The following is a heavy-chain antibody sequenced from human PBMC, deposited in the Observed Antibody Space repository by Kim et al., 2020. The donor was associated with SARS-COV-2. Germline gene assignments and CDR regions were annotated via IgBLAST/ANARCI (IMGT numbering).Heavy chain of an antibody. J-gene: IGHJ4*02. V-gene: IGHV4-39*01. D-gene: IGHD2-15*01. CDR1: GGSISSSSYY. CDR3: ARLVVVAATCDY. Sequence: SETLSLTCTVSGGSISSSSYYWGWIRQPPGKGLEWIGSIYYSGSTYYNPSLKSRVTISVDTSENQFSLKLSSVTAADTAVYYCARLVVVAATCDYWGQGTLVNVSS. CDR2: IYYSGST.